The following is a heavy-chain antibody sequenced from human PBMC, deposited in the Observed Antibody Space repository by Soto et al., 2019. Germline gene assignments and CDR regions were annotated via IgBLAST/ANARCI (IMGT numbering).Heavy chain of an antibody. Sequence: SETLSLTCSVSGGSINSSSYCLCWVRQPPGKGLEWIGSIYYSGSTYYNPSLRSRVTISVDTSKNQFSLKLSSVTAADTAVFYCARHYSSGSRNWFDPWGQGTLVTVSS. D-gene: IGHD6-19*01. CDR2: IYYSGST. CDR1: GGSINSSSYC. CDR3: ARHYSSGSRNWFDP. J-gene: IGHJ5*02. V-gene: IGHV4-39*01.